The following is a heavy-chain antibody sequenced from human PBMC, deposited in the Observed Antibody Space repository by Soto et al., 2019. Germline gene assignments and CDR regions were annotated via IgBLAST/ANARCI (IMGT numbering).Heavy chain of an antibody. D-gene: IGHD2-21*02. J-gene: IGHJ5*02. CDR2: INHSGST. Sequence: QVQLQQWGAGLLKPSETLSLTCAVYGGSFSGYYWSWIRQPPGKGLEWIGEINHSGSTNYNPSLKSRVTISVETSKNQFSLKLSSVTAADTAVYYCARVGIVVVTAIPSSGWFDPWGQGTLVTVSS. CDR3: ARVGIVVVTAIPSSGWFDP. V-gene: IGHV4-34*01. CDR1: GGSFSGYY.